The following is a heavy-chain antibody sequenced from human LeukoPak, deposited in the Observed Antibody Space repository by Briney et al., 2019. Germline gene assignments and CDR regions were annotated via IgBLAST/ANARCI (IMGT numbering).Heavy chain of an antibody. Sequence: ASVKVSCKASGYTFTGYYMHWVRQAPGQGLEWMGWINPNSGGTNYAQKFQGRVTMTRDTSISTAYMELSRLRSDDTAVYYCARDLRGSSSWSPPTDYWGQETLVTVS. V-gene: IGHV1-2*02. CDR1: GYTFTGYY. CDR3: ARDLRGSSSWSPPTDY. CDR2: INPNSGGT. D-gene: IGHD6-13*01. J-gene: IGHJ4*02.